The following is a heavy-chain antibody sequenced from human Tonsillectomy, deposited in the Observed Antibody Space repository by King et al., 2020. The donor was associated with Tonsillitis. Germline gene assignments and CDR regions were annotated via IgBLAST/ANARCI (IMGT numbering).Heavy chain of an antibody. D-gene: IGHD3-10*01. CDR3: VRVRPTYYYGSGAYGMDV. Sequence: VQLVESGGGLVKPGGSLRLSCAASGFTFSSYSMNWVRQAPGKGLEWVSSISSSSSYIYYADSVKGRFTISRDNAKNSLYLQMNSLRAEDTAVYYCVRVRPTYYYGSGAYGMDVWGQGTTVTVSS. J-gene: IGHJ6*02. V-gene: IGHV3-21*01. CDR1: GFTFSSYS. CDR2: ISSSSSYI.